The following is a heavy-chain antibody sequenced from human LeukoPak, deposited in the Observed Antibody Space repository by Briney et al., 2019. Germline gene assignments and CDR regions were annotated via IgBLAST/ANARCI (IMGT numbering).Heavy chain of an antibody. V-gene: IGHV3-30*18. Sequence: GGFLRLSCAASGFTFSSYGMHWVRQAPGKGLEWVAVISYDGSNKYYADSVKGRFTISRDNSKNTLYLQMNSLRAEDTAVYYCAKDRGSYYSDYWGQGTLVTVSS. J-gene: IGHJ4*02. CDR2: ISYDGSNK. CDR1: GFTFSSYG. CDR3: AKDRGSYYSDY. D-gene: IGHD1-26*01.